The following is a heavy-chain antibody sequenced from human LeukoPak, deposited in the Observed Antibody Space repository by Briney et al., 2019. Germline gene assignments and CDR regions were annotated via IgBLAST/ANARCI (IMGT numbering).Heavy chain of an antibody. CDR2: ISYKISHT. Sequence: GGSLRLSYAASVYIFSVFYTNCVRQAPGRGRVWVSDISYKISHTYYADSVRGRFTISRDNAKNTLYLQMDSQRGHNTAVYYCVRAYPPLRTSAAGDLWGQGTLVNVSS. J-gene: IGHJ5*02. CDR3: VRAYPPLRTSAAGDL. V-gene: IGHV3-21*03. CDR1: VYIFSVFY. D-gene: IGHD6-25*01.